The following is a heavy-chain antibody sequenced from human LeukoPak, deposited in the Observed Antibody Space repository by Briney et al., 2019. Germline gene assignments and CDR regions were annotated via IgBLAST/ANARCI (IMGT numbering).Heavy chain of an antibody. CDR3: ARGTLLDDFWSGYYLRSPPLFAY. CDR1: GGSISSYY. J-gene: IGHJ4*02. D-gene: IGHD3-3*01. V-gene: IGHV4-59*01. CDR2: IYYSEST. Sequence: SETLSLTCTVSGGSISSYYWSWIRQPPGKGLEWIGYIYYSESTNYNPSLRSRVTISVDTSKNQFSLKLSSVTAADTAVYYCARGTLLDDFWSGYYLRSPPLFAYWGQGTLVTVSS.